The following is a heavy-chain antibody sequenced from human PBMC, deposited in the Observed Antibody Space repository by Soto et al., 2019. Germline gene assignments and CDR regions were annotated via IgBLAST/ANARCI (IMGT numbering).Heavy chain of an antibody. CDR2: ISYDGSNK. V-gene: IGHV3-30*03. CDR1: GFTFSSYG. D-gene: IGHD6-13*01. Sequence: QVQLVESGGGVVQPGRSLRLSCAASGFTFSSYGMHWVRQAPGKGLEWVAVISYDGSNKYYADSVKGRFTISRDNSKNTLYLQMNSLRAEDTAVYYCARGRGGSSWESPSGGYWGQGTLVTVSS. J-gene: IGHJ4*02. CDR3: ARGRGGSSWESPSGGY.